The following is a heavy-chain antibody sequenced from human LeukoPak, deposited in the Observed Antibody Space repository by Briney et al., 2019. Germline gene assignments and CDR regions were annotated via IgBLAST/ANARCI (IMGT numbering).Heavy chain of an antibody. CDR3: ARGGGNSVFWPTNDAFDI. CDR2: INHSGST. J-gene: IGHJ3*02. Sequence: SETLSLTCAVYGGSFSGYYWSWIRQPPGKGLEWIGEINHSGSTNYNPSLKSRVTISVDTSKNQFSLKLSSVTAADTAVYYCARGGGNSVFWPTNDAFDIWGQGTMVTVSS. V-gene: IGHV4-34*01. CDR1: GGSFSGYY. D-gene: IGHD4-23*01.